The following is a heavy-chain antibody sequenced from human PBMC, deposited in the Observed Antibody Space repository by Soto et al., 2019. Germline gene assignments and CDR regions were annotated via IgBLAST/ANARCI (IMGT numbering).Heavy chain of an antibody. CDR1: GFTFRKFW. V-gene: IGHV3-74*01. J-gene: IGHJ1*01. D-gene: IGHD2-8*01. Sequence: EVQLVQSGGGLAQPGKSLRLSCAASGFTFRKFWMHWVRQVPGKGPVWVSYISSDGTTTDYADSVKGRFTISRDNAKDTLYLQMDSLRAEDTAVYYCAIQDCTNDVCLEAAVTVGGALESGGQGTLVTVSS. CDR3: AIQDCTNDVCLEAAVTVGGALES. CDR2: ISSDGTTT.